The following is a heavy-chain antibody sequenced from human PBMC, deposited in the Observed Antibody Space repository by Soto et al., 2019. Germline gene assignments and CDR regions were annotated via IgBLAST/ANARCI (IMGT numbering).Heavy chain of an antibody. CDR2: IIPILGIA. V-gene: IGHV1-69*02. CDR1: GGTFSSYT. D-gene: IGHD2-2*01. CDR3: ARVPDGYIDHGDDY. Sequence: QVQLVQSGAEVKKPGSSVKVSCKASGGTFSSYTISWVRQAPGQGLEWMGRIIPILGIANYAQKFQGRVTITADKATSTAYMELSSLRSEDTAVSYCARVPDGYIDHGDDYWNQGTLVTVSS. J-gene: IGHJ4*02.